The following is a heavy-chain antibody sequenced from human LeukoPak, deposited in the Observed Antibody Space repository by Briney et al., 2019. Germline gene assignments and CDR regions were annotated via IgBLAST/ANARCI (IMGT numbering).Heavy chain of an antibody. V-gene: IGHV4-59*11. CDR3: ARVGEGYSSGLGY. CDR2: IYYSETT. D-gene: IGHD6-19*01. J-gene: IGHJ4*02. Sequence: PSETLSLTCSIFGGSISGHYWSWIRQPPGKGLEWIGYIYYSETTNYNPSLKSRVTISVDTSKNQFSLKLSSVTAADTAVYYCARVGEGYSSGLGYWGQGTLVTVSS. CDR1: GGSISGHY.